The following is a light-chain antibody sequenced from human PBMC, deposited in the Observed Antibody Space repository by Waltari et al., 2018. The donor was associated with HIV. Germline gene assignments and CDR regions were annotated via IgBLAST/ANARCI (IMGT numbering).Light chain of an antibody. J-gene: IGLJ2*01. V-gene: IGLV1-44*01. Sequence: QSVLTQPPSASGTPGQRVTISCSGSSSNIGTNTVNWYQQLPGTAPKLLIYSNNQRPSGVPDRFSGSRSGTSASLAISGLLSEDEADYHCATWDDSLNGPVFGGGTKLTVL. CDR1: SSNIGTNT. CDR3: ATWDDSLNGPV. CDR2: SNN.